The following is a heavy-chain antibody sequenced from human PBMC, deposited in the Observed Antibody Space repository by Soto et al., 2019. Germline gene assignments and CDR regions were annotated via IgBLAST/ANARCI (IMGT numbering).Heavy chain of an antibody. CDR2: IDPGSGNP. CDR3: TRDLNGGNPFDY. J-gene: IGHJ4*02. Sequence: QVQLVQSGAEVKKPGTSVRVSCKPSGYTLTNYDIHWVRQAAGQSLEWLAWIDPGSGNPTYSQKFRGRNTLSRDNSASTFYMDLSSLTSEDTAVYFCTRDLNGGNPFDYWGQGTLVTVSS. D-gene: IGHD2-8*01. V-gene: IGHV1-3*01. CDR1: GYTLTNYD.